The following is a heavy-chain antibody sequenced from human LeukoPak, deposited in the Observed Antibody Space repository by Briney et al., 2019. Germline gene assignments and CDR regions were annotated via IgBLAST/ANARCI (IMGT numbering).Heavy chain of an antibody. CDR3: ARDGPGIAAAGDY. V-gene: IGHV4-34*01. CDR1: GGSFSGYY. CDR2: INHSGST. D-gene: IGHD6-13*01. Sequence: SETLSLTCAVYGGSFSGYYWSWIRQPPGKGLEWIGEINHSGSTNYNPSLKSRVTISVDTSKNQFSLKLSSVTAADTAVYYCARDGPGIAAAGDYWGQGTLVTVSS. J-gene: IGHJ4*02.